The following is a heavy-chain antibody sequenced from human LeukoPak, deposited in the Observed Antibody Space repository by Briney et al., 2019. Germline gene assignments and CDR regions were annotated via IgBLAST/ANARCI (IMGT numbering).Heavy chain of an antibody. V-gene: IGHV4-38-2*02. CDR1: GYSISSGYY. CDR2: IYHSGST. Sequence: SETLSLTCTVSGYSISSGYYWGWIRQPPGKGLEWIGSIYHSGSTYYNPSLKSRVTISVDTSKNQFSLKLSSVTAADTAVYYCARDRRGYYGSGSDAFDIWGQGTMVTVSS. D-gene: IGHD3-10*01. CDR3: ARDRRGYYGSGSDAFDI. J-gene: IGHJ3*02.